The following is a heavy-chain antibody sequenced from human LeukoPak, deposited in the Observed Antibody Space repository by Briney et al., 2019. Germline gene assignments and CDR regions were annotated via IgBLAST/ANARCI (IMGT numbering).Heavy chain of an antibody. CDR1: GDSISSYY. CDR2: IYDSGKT. CDR3: ASGGGTLDY. V-gene: IGHV4-59*01. Sequence: SETLSLTCTVSGDSISSYYWSWIRQPSGKGLEWIGYIYDSGKTNYNASLISRVTISVDTSKNQFSLKLTSVTPADTPVYYCASGGGTLDYWGQGTLVTVSS. D-gene: IGHD3-16*01. J-gene: IGHJ4*02.